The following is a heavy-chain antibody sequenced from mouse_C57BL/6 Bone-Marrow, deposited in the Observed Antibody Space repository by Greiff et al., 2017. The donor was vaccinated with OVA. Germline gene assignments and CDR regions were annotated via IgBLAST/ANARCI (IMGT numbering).Heavy chain of an antibody. CDR3: ETYGRRGGDY. J-gene: IGHJ2*01. CDR1: GYTFTSYW. Sequence: QVQLKQPGAELVKPGASVKLSCKASGYTFTSYWMQWVKQRPGQGLEWIGEIDPSDSYTNYNQKFKGKATLTVDTSSSTAYMQLSSLTSEDSAVYYCETYGRRGGDYWGQGTTLTVSS. V-gene: IGHV1-50*01. D-gene: IGHD1-1*01. CDR2: IDPSDSYT.